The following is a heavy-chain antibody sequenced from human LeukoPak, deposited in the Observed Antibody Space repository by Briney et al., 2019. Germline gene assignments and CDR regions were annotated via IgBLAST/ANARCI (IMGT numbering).Heavy chain of an antibody. CDR2: ISAYNGNT. Sequence: GASVKVSCKASGYTFTSYGISWVRQAPGQGLEWMGWISAYNGNTNYAQKLQGRVTMTTDTSTSTAYMELRSLRSDDMAVYYCARDAQDIVVVPAAKRKSYYYYYMDVWGKGTTVTVSS. CDR1: GYTFTSYG. CDR3: ARDAQDIVVVPAAKRKSYYYYYMDV. V-gene: IGHV1-18*03. D-gene: IGHD2-2*01. J-gene: IGHJ6*03.